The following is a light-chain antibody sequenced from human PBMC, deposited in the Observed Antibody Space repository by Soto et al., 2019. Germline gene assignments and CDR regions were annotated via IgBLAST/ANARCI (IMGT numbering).Light chain of an antibody. CDR1: QSVSRSY. CDR2: GAS. Sequence: EIVLTQSPGTLSLSPGDRATLSCRASQSVSRSYLAWYQQKPGQAPRLLIYGASSRATGIPDRFSGSGSGTDFTLTINRLEPEDFAVYYCQQYGSSPNTFGQGTKVEIE. J-gene: IGKJ2*01. CDR3: QQYGSSPNT. V-gene: IGKV3-20*01.